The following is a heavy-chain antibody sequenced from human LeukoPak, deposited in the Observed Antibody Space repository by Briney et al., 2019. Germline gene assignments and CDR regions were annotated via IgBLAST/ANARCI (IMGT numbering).Heavy chain of an antibody. V-gene: IGHV5-51*01. Sequence: GESLKISCRGCGYSFTSYWIGWVRQMPGKGLEWMGIIYPGDSDTRYSPSFQGQVTISADKSISTAYLQWSSLKASDTAMYYCARPPVLQLPHYWGQGTLVTVSS. CDR1: GYSFTSYW. J-gene: IGHJ4*02. CDR3: ARPPVLQLPHY. CDR2: IYPGDSDT. D-gene: IGHD2-2*01.